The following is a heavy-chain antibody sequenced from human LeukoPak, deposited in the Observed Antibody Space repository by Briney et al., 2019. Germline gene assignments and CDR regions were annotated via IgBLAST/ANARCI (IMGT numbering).Heavy chain of an antibody. D-gene: IGHD2-15*01. CDR3: ASPTGSDRYCSGGSCYPFDP. Sequence: SVKVSCKASGGTFSSYAISWVRQAPGQGLEWMGGIIPIFGTANYAQKFQGRVTITADESTSTAYMGLSSLRSEDTAVYYCASPTGSDRYCSGGSCYPFDPWGQGTLVTVSS. CDR1: GGTFSSYA. J-gene: IGHJ5*02. V-gene: IGHV1-69*01. CDR2: IIPIFGTA.